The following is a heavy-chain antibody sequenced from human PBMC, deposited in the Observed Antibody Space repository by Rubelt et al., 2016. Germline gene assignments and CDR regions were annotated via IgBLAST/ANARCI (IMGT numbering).Heavy chain of an antibody. J-gene: IGHJ4*02. Sequence: QVQLQQWGAGLLKPSETLSLTCAFYGGSFSAYYWAWIRQPPGKGLERIGEISHGGITNYKPSLKSRITISLDTSKNQITLLLASMTVAETSVYYCAGATVTTVDWGQGTLVTVSS. CDR3: AGATVTTVD. V-gene: IGHV4-34*01. D-gene: IGHD4-17*01. CDR2: ISHGGIT. CDR1: GGSFSAYY.